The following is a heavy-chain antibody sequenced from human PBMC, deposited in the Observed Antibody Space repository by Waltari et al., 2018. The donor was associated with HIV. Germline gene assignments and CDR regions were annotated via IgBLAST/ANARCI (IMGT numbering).Heavy chain of an antibody. Sequence: QVQLQESGPGLVKPSETLSLTCTVSGGSISSYYWSWIRQPPGKGLEWIGYIYYSGSTHYHPSLASRVTISVDPSKNQFSLKLTSVTAADTAVYYCARSYYDSSGYHLFDYWGHGTLVTVSS. CDR3: ARSYYDSSGYHLFDY. CDR1: GGSISSYY. V-gene: IGHV4-59*01. CDR2: IYYSGST. J-gene: IGHJ4*01. D-gene: IGHD3-22*01.